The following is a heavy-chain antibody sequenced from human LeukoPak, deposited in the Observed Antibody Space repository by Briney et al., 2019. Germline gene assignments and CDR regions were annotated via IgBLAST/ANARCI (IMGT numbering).Heavy chain of an antibody. V-gene: IGHV4-59*01. J-gene: IGHJ4*02. CDR3: ARGGGPPSYFDY. D-gene: IGHD3-16*01. CDR2: ISYSGNT. CDR1: GGSISSYY. Sequence: SETLSLTCTVSGGSISSYYWSWIRQPPGKTLEWIGYISYSGNTNYNPSLKSRITISLDTSRNQFSLKLTSVTAADTAVYYCARGGGPPSYFDYWGQGTLVSGSS.